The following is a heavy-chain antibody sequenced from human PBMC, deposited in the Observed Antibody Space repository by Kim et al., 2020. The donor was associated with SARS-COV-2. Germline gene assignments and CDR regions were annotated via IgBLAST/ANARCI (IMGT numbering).Heavy chain of an antibody. J-gene: IGHJ6*02. V-gene: IGHV4-34*01. CDR1: GGSFSGYY. CDR2: INHSGST. Sequence: SETLSLTCAVYGGSFSGYYWSWIRQPPGKGLEWIGEINHSGSTNYNPSLKSRVTISVDTSKNQFSLKLSSVTAADTAVYYCARHAYYYDSSGYPGGLSGYYGMDVWGQGTTVTVSS. CDR3: ARHAYYYDSSGYPGGLSGYYGMDV. D-gene: IGHD3-22*01.